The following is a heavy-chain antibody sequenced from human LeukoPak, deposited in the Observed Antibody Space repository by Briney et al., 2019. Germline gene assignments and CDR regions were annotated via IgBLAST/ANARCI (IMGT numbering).Heavy chain of an antibody. CDR3: ARDRHNDILTGYLDY. V-gene: IGHV1-3*01. CDR2: INAGNGNT. Sequence: ASVKVSCKASGYTFTSYAKHWVRQAPGQRLEWMGWINAGNGNTKYSQKFQGRVTITRDTSASTAYMELSSLRSEDTAVYYCARDRHNDILTGYLDYWGQGTLVTVSS. J-gene: IGHJ4*02. CDR1: GYTFTSYA. D-gene: IGHD3-9*01.